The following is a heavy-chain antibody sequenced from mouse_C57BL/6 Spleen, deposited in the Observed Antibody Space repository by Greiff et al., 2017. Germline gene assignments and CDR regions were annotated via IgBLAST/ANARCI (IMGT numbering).Heavy chain of an antibody. CDR1: GYAFSSYW. Sequence: QVQLQQSGAELVKPGASVKLSCKASGYAFSSYWMNWVKQRPGKGLEWIGQIYPGDGDTNYNGKFKGKATLTADKSSSTAYMQLSSLTSEDSAVYFCARYEADSSGYLFAYWGQGTLVTVSA. D-gene: IGHD3-2*02. CDR2: IYPGDGDT. J-gene: IGHJ3*01. V-gene: IGHV1-80*01. CDR3: ARYEADSSGYLFAY.